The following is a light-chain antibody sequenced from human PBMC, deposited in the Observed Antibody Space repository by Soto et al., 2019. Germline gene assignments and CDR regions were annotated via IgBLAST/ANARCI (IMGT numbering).Light chain of an antibody. V-gene: IGKV1-39*01. Sequence: DIQMTQSPSSLSASVGDRVTITCRTSQTSTVFLNWYQQRPGDAPKILIYAASTLHNGVPSRFSGSGSGTDFTLTINNLHPEDFATYYCQQYNTYSFGQGTKLEIK. CDR1: QTSTVF. CDR3: QQYNTYS. CDR2: AAS. J-gene: IGKJ2*01.